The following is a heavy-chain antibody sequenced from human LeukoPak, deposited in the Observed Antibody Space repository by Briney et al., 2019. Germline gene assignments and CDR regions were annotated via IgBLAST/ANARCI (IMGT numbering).Heavy chain of an antibody. CDR1: GYTFTSYD. D-gene: IGHD6-13*01. V-gene: IGHV1-8*01. J-gene: IGHJ3*02. CDR2: MNPNSGNT. CDR3: ARRWEFGGIAAAGSALDI. Sequence: ASVKVSCKASGYTFTSYDINWVRQASGQGLEWMGWMNPNSGNTGYAQKFQGRVTMTRNTSISTAYMELSSLRSEDTAVYYCARRWEFGGIAAAGSALDIWGQGTMVTVSS.